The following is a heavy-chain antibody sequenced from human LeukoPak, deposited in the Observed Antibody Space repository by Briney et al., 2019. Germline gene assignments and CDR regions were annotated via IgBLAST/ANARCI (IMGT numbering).Heavy chain of an antibody. CDR2: ISSLSGTI. CDR3: AGDKTTGGWYECDY. J-gene: IGHJ4*02. Sequence: GGSLRLSCAASGFIFSSYSMNWVRQAPGEGLEWVSYISSLSGTIYYADSVKGRFTISRDTSKNTVSLQMNSLRAEDTAVYYCAGDKTTGGWYECDYWGQGTLVTVSS. CDR1: GFIFSSYS. D-gene: IGHD6-19*01. V-gene: IGHV3-48*01.